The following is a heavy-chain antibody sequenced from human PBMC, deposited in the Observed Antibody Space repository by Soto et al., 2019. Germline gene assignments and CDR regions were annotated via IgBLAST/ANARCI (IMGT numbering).Heavy chain of an antibody. J-gene: IGHJ3*02. V-gene: IGHV1-3*04. CDR3: AREPEGGGAFDI. D-gene: IGHD1-26*01. Sequence: QVQLVQSGAEVKRSGASLKVSCRASGYTFTRNPMHWVRQAPGQRLEWMGWINTANGNKKYSENFQGRVTITRDRSATTAYMELRSLRFEDTAVYYCAREPEGGGAFDIWGQGTMVTVSS. CDR2: INTANGNK. CDR1: GYTFTRNP.